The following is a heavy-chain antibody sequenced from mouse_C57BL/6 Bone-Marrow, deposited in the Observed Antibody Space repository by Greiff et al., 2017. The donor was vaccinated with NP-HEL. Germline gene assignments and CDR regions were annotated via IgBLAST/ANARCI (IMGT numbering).Heavy chain of an antibody. V-gene: IGHV1-82*01. CDR1: GYAFSSSW. D-gene: IGHD2-2*01. CDR3: AAYGYDKYFDV. Sequence: VQLQQSGPELVKPGASVKISCEASGYAFSSSWMNWVKQRPGKGLEWIGRIYPGDGDTNYNGKFKGKATLTADKSSSTAYMQLSSLTSEDSAVYFCAAYGYDKYFDVWGTGTTVTVSS. J-gene: IGHJ1*03. CDR2: IYPGDGDT.